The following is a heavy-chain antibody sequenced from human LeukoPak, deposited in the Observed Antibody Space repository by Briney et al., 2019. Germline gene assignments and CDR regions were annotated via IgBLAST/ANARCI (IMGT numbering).Heavy chain of an antibody. Sequence: GRSLRLSCAASGFTFSSYGMQWVRQAPGKGLEWVAVMSFDGSDKYYADSVKGRFTISRDNSKNTLYLQMNSLRAEDTAVYYCAKADCSTTSCYFDPWGQGTLVTVSS. CDR2: MSFDGSDK. D-gene: IGHD2-2*01. CDR1: GFTFSSYG. V-gene: IGHV3-30*18. J-gene: IGHJ5*02. CDR3: AKADCSTTSCYFDP.